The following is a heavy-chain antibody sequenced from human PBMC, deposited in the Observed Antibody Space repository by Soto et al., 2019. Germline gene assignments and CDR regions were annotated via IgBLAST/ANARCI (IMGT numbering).Heavy chain of an antibody. CDR2: IIPIFGTA. V-gene: IGHV1-69*13. CDR3: AREGYCTNGVCYSGFDY. D-gene: IGHD2-8*01. Sequence: ASVKVSCKASGGTFSSYAISWVRQAPGQGLEWMGGIIPIFGTANYAQKFQGRVTITADESTSTAYMELSSLRSEDTAVYYCAREGYCTNGVCYSGFDYWGQGTLVTVSS. CDR1: GGTFSSYA. J-gene: IGHJ4*02.